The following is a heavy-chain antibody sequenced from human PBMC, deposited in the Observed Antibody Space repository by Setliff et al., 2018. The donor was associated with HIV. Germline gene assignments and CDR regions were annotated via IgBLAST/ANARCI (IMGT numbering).Heavy chain of an antibody. D-gene: IGHD3-9*01. Sequence: GASVKVSCKASGYTFTSYGLSWVRQAPGQGLEWMGWISAYNGNTNYAQKLQGRVTMTTDTSTSTAYMELRSLRSDDTAVYYCARDRGNVLRYFDWPTYYYYYYMDVWGKGTTVTVSS. CDR2: ISAYNGNT. V-gene: IGHV1-18*01. J-gene: IGHJ6*03. CDR1: GYTFTSYG. CDR3: ARDRGNVLRYFDWPTYYYYYYMDV.